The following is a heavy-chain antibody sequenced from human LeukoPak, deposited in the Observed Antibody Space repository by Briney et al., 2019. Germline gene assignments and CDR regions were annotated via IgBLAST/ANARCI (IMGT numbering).Heavy chain of an antibody. CDR1: GYTFTGHY. J-gene: IGHJ6*03. CDR2: INPNSGDA. Sequence: ASVKVSCKASGYTFTGHYLHRVRQAPGQGLEWMGWINPNSGDANYAQKFQGRVTVTRDTSITTAYMELSRLTSADTAVYYCARGVYCTSTSCYSGLGYYYYYMDVWGKGTTVTVSS. CDR3: ARGVYCTSTSCYSGLGYYYYYMDV. V-gene: IGHV1-2*02. D-gene: IGHD2-2*02.